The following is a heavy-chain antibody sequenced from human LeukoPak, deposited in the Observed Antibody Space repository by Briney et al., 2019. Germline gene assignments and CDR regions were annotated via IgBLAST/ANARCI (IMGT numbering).Heavy chain of an antibody. CDR3: AIRGEYGDFDY. V-gene: IGHV4-34*01. D-gene: IGHD4-17*01. Sequence: SETLSLTCTVSGGSISTYYWSWIRQPPGKGLEWIGEINHSGSTNYNPSLKSRVTISVDTSKNQFSLKLSSVTAADTAVYYCAIRGEYGDFDYWGQGSLVTVSS. CDR2: INHSGST. J-gene: IGHJ4*02. CDR1: GGSISTYY.